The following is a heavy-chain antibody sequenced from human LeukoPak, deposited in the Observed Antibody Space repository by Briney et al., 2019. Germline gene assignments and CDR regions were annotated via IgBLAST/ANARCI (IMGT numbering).Heavy chain of an antibody. J-gene: IGHJ4*02. CDR2: IYHSGST. Sequence: SETLSLTCTVSGYSISSGYYWGWIRQPPGKGLEWIGSIYHSGSTYYNPSLKSRVTISVDTSKNQFSLKLSSVTAADTAVYYCARKYSYGTLYYFDYWGQGTLVTVSS. CDR1: GYSISSGYY. D-gene: IGHD5-18*01. CDR3: ARKYSYGTLYYFDY. V-gene: IGHV4-38-2*02.